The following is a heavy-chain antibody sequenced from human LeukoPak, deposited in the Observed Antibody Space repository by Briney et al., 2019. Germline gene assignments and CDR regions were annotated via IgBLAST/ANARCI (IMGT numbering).Heavy chain of an antibody. CDR3: ARDHDGKDC. CDR1: GFTFRSEW. V-gene: IGHV3-7*01. D-gene: IGHD1-1*01. Sequence: GGSLRLSXVASGFTFRSEWMSWVRQAPGKGLEWVTNINQDGSQKYYEDSVKGRFTVSRDNAKNSLYLHMNGLRADDTAIYYCARDHDGKDCWGQGTLVTVSS. CDR2: INQDGSQK. J-gene: IGHJ4*02.